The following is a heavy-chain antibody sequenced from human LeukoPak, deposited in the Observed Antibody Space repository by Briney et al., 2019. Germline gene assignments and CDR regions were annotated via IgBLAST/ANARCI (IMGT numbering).Heavy chain of an antibody. CDR2: IIPIFGTA. J-gene: IGHJ4*02. Sequence: SVKVSCKASGGTFSSYAISWVRQAPGQGLEWMGGIIPIFGTANYAQKFQGRVTITTDESTSTAYMELSSLRSEDTAVYYCATHTGAYCSSTSCPTHVWGQGTLVTVSS. CDR3: ATHTGAYCSSTSCPTHV. V-gene: IGHV1-69*05. CDR1: GGTFSSYA. D-gene: IGHD2-2*01.